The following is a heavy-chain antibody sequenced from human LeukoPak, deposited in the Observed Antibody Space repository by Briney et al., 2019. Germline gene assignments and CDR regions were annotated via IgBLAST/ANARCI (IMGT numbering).Heavy chain of an antibody. Sequence: PGGSLRLSCAASGFTFSGSAMHWVRQASGKGLEWVGRIRSKANSYATAYAASVKGRFTISRDDSKNTAYLQMNSLKTEDTAVYYCTRHDYDYVWGGYRNPARFDYWGQGTLVTVSS. V-gene: IGHV3-73*01. CDR3: TRHDYDYVWGGYRNPARFDY. CDR2: IRSKANSYAT. D-gene: IGHD3-16*02. CDR1: GFTFSGSA. J-gene: IGHJ4*02.